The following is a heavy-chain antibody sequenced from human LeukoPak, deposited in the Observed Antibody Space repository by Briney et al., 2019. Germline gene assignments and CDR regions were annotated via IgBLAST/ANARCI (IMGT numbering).Heavy chain of an antibody. CDR3: AKDHDSRSYYDAFDI. J-gene: IGHJ3*02. V-gene: IGHV3-23*01. D-gene: IGHD3-22*01. CDR2: IGGSGGST. CDR1: AFTFSSYA. Sequence: PGGSLRLSCAASAFTFSSYALIWVRQAPGKGLEWVSAIGGSGGSTSYADSVKGRFTISRDNSKNTLYLQMNSLRAEDTAVYYCAKDHDSRSYYDAFDIWGQGTMVTVSS.